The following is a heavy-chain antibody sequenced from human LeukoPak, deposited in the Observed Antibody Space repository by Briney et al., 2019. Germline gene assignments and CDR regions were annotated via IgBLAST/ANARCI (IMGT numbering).Heavy chain of an antibody. D-gene: IGHD1-26*01. CDR3: ARPNSGTYPYDAFDI. Sequence: SETLSLTCTVSGDSISGYYWSWVRQPPGKGLEWIGHIYYNGNTNYNASLKGRVAISVDTPKNQFSLKVTSLTAADTAVYYCARPNSGTYPYDAFDIWGQGTMITVS. J-gene: IGHJ3*02. CDR2: IYYNGNT. CDR1: GDSISGYY. V-gene: IGHV4-59*08.